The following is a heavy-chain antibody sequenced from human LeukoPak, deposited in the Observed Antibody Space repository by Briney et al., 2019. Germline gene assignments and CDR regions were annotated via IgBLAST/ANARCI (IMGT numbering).Heavy chain of an antibody. CDR2: ISYDGSNK. Sequence: GGSLRLSCAASGFTFSSYEINWVRQAPGKGLEWVAVISYDGSNKYYADSVKGRFTISRDNSKNTLYLQMNSLRAEDTAVYYCARVAVDIVATTSPIDIWGQGTMVTVSS. CDR1: GFTFSSYE. V-gene: IGHV3-30*04. D-gene: IGHD5-12*01. CDR3: ARVAVDIVATTSPIDI. J-gene: IGHJ3*02.